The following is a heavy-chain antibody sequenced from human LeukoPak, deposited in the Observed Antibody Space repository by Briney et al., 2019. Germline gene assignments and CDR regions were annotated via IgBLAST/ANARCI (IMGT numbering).Heavy chain of an antibody. CDR2: IYPGDSDT. Sequence: GESLKISCKGSGYSFTSYWIAWVRQMPGKGLEWMGIIYPGDSDTRYSPSFQGQVTISVDKSISTAYLQWSSLKASDTAMYYCARRGYYDSSPGKNWFDPWGQGTLVTVSS. V-gene: IGHV5-51*01. CDR1: GYSFTSYW. J-gene: IGHJ5*02. CDR3: ARRGYYDSSPGKNWFDP. D-gene: IGHD3-22*01.